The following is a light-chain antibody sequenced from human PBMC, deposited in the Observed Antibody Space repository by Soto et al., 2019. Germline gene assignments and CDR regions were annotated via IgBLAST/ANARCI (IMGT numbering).Light chain of an antibody. Sequence: EIVLTQSPGTLSLSPGERATLSGRASQSVSSSSLAWYQQKPGQAPGLLIYGASSRATGIPDRFSGSGSGTDFTLTISRLEPEDFAVYYCQQYGSSPPYTFDQGTKLEIK. V-gene: IGKV3-20*01. CDR3: QQYGSSPPYT. J-gene: IGKJ2*01. CDR2: GAS. CDR1: QSVSSSS.